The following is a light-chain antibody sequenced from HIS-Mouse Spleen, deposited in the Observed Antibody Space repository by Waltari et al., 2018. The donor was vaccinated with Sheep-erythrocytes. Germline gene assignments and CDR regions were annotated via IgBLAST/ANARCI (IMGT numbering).Light chain of an antibody. CDR2: DAS. CDR3: QQFNNYPRT. V-gene: IGKV1D-13*01. CDR1: QSISSY. Sequence: IQMTQSPSSLSASVGDRVTITCRASQSISSYLNWYQQKPGKAPKLLIYDASSLESRVPSRFSGSGSGTDFTLTISSLQPEDFATYYCQQFNNYPRTFGQGTKVEIK. J-gene: IGKJ1*01.